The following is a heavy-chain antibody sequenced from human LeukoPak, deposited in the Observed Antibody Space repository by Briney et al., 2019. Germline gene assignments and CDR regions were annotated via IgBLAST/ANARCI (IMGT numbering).Heavy chain of an antibody. J-gene: IGHJ4*02. CDR1: GGSISSYY. Sequence: SETLSLTCTVSGGSISSYYWSWIRQPPGKRLEWIGYIYYSGSTNYNPSLKSRVTISVDTSKNQFSLKLSSVTAADTAVYYCARERDTAFDYWGQGTLVTVSS. V-gene: IGHV4-59*01. D-gene: IGHD5-18*01. CDR2: IYYSGST. CDR3: ARERDTAFDY.